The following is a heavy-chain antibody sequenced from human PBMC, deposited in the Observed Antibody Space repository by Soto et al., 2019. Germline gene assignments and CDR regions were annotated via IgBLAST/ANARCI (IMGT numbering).Heavy chain of an antibody. CDR3: AISYGDYAPFQH. Sequence: QVQLVESGGGVVQPGRSLRLSCAASGFTFSSYGMHWVRQAPGKGLERVAVISYDGSNKYYADSVKGRFTISRDNSKNTLYLQMNSLRAEDTAVYYCAISYGDYAPFQHWGQGTLVTVSS. CDR2: ISYDGSNK. J-gene: IGHJ1*01. V-gene: IGHV3-30*03. D-gene: IGHD4-17*01. CDR1: GFTFSSYG.